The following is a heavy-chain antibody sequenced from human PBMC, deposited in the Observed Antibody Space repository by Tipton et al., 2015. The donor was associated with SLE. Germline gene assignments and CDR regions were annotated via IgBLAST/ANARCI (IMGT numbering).Heavy chain of an antibody. V-gene: IGHV4-61*02. J-gene: IGHJ3*01. CDR3: ARTLDTLDF. Sequence: TLSLTCTVSGVSISSDSYYWNWIRQPAGKGLEWIGRVYINGSPFYNPSLTGRVAMSMDTSKNQFSLRPTSVTAADTAVYYCARTLDTLDFWGQGTMVTVSS. CDR2: VYINGSP. CDR1: GVSISSDSYY.